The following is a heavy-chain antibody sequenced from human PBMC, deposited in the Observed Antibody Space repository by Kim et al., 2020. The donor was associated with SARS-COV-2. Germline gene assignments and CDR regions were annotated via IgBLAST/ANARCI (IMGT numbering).Heavy chain of an antibody. D-gene: IGHD1-26*01. J-gene: IGHJ4*02. CDR2: IKGDGSET. CDR3: ARWEFGSGSYWLDY. Sequence: GGSLRLSCAVSGFSFSSHWMTWVRQAPGKGLEWVANIKGDGSETYYMDSVKGRFTISRDNAKNSLYLQMNSLRVEDTAVYHCARWEFGSGSYWLDYWGQGNLVTVSS. CDR1: GFSFSSHW. V-gene: IGHV3-7*01.